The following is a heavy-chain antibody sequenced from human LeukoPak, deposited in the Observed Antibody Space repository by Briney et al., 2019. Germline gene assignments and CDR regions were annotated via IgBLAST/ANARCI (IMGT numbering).Heavy chain of an antibody. Sequence: SVKVSCKASGGTFSNYAISWVRQAPGQGLEWMGGILPIFDTGNYAQKFQGRVTVTADASTSTAYMELSSLRSEDTAVYYCARSNYGGHSGVWFDPWGQGTLVTVSS. CDR1: GGTFSNYA. CDR2: ILPIFDTG. J-gene: IGHJ5*02. D-gene: IGHD4-23*01. CDR3: ARSNYGGHSGVWFDP. V-gene: IGHV1-69*13.